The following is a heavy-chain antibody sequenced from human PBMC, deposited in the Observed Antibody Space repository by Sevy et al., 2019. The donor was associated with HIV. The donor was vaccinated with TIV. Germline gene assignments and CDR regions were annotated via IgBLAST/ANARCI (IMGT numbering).Heavy chain of an antibody. V-gene: IGHV3-73*01. CDR1: GFTFSGSA. CDR3: VGGSYSSGWYFDY. J-gene: IGHJ4*02. CDR2: IRNKANSSAT. D-gene: IGHD6-19*01. Sequence: GGSLRLSCAASGFTFSGSAMHWVRQASGKGLEWVGRIRNKANSSATAYAASVKGRFTISRDDSKNTAYLQMNSLKTGGTAVDYWVGGSYSSGWYFDYWGQGTLVTVSS.